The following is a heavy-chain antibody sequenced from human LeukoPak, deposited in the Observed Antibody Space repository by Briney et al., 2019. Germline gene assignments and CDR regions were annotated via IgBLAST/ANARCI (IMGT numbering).Heavy chain of an antibody. CDR3: ARGLTYDFWSGYYAYFDY. CDR2: IKQDGSEK. Sequence: GGSLRLSCAASGFTFSSYWMSWVRQAPGKGLEWVANIKQDGSEKYYVDSVKGRFTISRDNAKNSLYLQMNSLRAEDTAVYYCARGLTYDFWSGYYAYFDYWGQGTLVTVSS. V-gene: IGHV3-7*01. CDR1: GFTFSSYW. J-gene: IGHJ4*02. D-gene: IGHD3-3*01.